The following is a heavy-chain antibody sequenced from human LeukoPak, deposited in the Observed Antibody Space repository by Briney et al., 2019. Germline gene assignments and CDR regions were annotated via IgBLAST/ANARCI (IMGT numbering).Heavy chain of an antibody. CDR1: GGSISSGGYS. D-gene: IGHD2-2*02. CDR3: VGYCSSTSCYNPSGFDP. Sequence: PSETLSLTCAVSGGSISSGGYSWSWSRQPPGKGLEWVGCFYHSGITSYNPSLKSRVTISVDRSKSQFSLKLSSVTAADTAVYYCVGYCSSTSCYNPSGFDPWGQGTLVTVSS. V-gene: IGHV4-30-2*01. J-gene: IGHJ5*02. CDR2: FYHSGIT.